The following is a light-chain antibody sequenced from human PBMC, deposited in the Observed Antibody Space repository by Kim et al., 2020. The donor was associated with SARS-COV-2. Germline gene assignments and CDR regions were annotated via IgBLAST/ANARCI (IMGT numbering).Light chain of an antibody. Sequence: LSPGERDTLSCRASQSVSSSYLAWYQQKPGQPPRLLIYRASSRATGIPDRFSGSGSGTDFTLTISRLEPEDFAVYYCEQHGSSKTFGQGTKVDIK. J-gene: IGKJ1*01. V-gene: IGKV3-20*01. CDR1: QSVSSSY. CDR2: RAS. CDR3: EQHGSSKT.